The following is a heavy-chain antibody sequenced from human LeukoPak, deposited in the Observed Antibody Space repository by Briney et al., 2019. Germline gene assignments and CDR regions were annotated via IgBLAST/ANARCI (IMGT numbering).Heavy chain of an antibody. J-gene: IGHJ4*02. Sequence: SETLSLTCTVSGGSISSYYWSWIRQPPGKGLEWIGYIYYSGSTNYNPSLKSRVTISVGTSKNQFSLKLSSVTAADTAVYYCARGRFLEWLFFDYWGQGTLVTVSS. V-gene: IGHV4-59*01. CDR1: GGSISSYY. CDR2: IYYSGST. CDR3: ARGRFLEWLFFDY. D-gene: IGHD3-3*01.